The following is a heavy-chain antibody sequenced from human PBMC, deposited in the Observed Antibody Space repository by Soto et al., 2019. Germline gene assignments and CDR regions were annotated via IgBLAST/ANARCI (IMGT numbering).Heavy chain of an antibody. V-gene: IGHV1-69*01. Sequence: QVQLVQSGAAGKKPGSSVKVSCKASGCTFSSYAISWVRQAPGKGLEWMGGIIPIFGTANYAQKFQGRVTITADESTSTAYMELSSLRSEDTAVYYCASDSGGTTVAFGMDVWGQGTTVTVSS. CDR2: IIPIFGTA. J-gene: IGHJ6*02. CDR3: ASDSGGTTVAFGMDV. CDR1: GCTFSSYA. D-gene: IGHD4-17*01.